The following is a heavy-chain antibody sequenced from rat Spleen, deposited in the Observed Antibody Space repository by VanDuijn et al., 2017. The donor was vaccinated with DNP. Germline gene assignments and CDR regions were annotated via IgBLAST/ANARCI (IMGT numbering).Heavy chain of an antibody. J-gene: IGHJ2*01. V-gene: IGHV3-3*01. D-gene: IGHD1-4*01. Sequence: EVLFQESGPGLVKPSQSLSLTCSVTGFSITNNFKWSWIRKFPGNRLEWMGYVTNAGSTDYNPSLKSRISITLDTSKNRFFLQMNNLKEEDTAIYYCACTPGYREYWGQGVMVTVSS. CDR1: GFSITNNFK. CDR3: ACTPGYREY. CDR2: VTNAGST.